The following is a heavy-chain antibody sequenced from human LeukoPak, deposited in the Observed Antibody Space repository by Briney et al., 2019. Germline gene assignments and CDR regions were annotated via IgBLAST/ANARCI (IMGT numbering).Heavy chain of an antibody. CDR1: GYSFTDYY. V-gene: IGHV1-2*06. CDR2: IHPKSGDT. D-gene: IGHD1-26*01. Sequence: ASVKVSCKASGYSFTDYYIHWVRQAPEQGLEWVGLIHPKSGDTFYAQKFRGRVTMTRDTSINTVYMELDRLTSDDTAVFYCARDYSGSYTHWAQGTLVTVSS. CDR3: ARDYSGSYTH. J-gene: IGHJ4*02.